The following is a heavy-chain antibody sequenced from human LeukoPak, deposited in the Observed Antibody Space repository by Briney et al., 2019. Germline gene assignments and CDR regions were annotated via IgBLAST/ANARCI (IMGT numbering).Heavy chain of an antibody. J-gene: IGHJ4*02. CDR2: ISSSGTTI. CDR3: ARATRRAASPTYFDY. Sequence: SGGSLRLSCAASGFTFSNYEMNWVGQAPGKGLECVSYISSSGTTITYADSLKGRFTISRDNAKNSLYLQMNSLRAEDTAVYYCARATRRAASPTYFDYWGQGTLVTVSS. CDR1: GFTFSNYE. V-gene: IGHV3-48*03. D-gene: IGHD6-13*01.